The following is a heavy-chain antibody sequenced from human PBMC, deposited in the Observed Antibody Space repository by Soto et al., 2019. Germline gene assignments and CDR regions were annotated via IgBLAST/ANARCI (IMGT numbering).Heavy chain of an antibody. CDR2: FDPEDGET. J-gene: IGHJ5*02. Sequence: ALVKVSCKVSGYTLTELSMHWVRQAPGKGIEWMGGFDPEDGETIYAQKFQGRVTMTADKSTDTAYMELSSLRSEDTAVYYCARAPPGYQLLDNWFDPWGQGTLVTVSS. CDR3: ARAPPGYQLLDNWFDP. CDR1: GYTLTELS. D-gene: IGHD2-2*01. V-gene: IGHV1-24*01.